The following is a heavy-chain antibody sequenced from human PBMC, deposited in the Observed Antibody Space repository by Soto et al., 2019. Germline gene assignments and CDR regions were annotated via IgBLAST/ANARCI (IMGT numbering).Heavy chain of an antibody. Sequence: GSLRLSCEVSGLTFSNFAMSWVRQAPGKGLEWVSAISGSGGSTYYADSVKGRFTISRDNSKNTLYLQMNSLRAEDTAVYYCAKEKNTAMVTTFDYWGQGTLVTVSS. V-gene: IGHV3-23*01. J-gene: IGHJ4*02. D-gene: IGHD5-18*01. CDR2: ISGSGGST. CDR1: GLTFSNFA. CDR3: AKEKNTAMVTTFDY.